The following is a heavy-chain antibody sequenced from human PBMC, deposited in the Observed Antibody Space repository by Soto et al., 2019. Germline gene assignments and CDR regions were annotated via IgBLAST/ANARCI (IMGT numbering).Heavy chain of an antibody. J-gene: IGHJ4*02. CDR2: IIPLFGTA. D-gene: IGHD6-19*01. Sequence: SVKVSCKTSVGTFSTYAIYWVRQAPGQGLEWMGAIIPLFGTADYAQKFQGRVTITADESTSTAYMELSSLRSEDTAVYYCARPKGSYSSGYYYFDYWGQGTLVTVSS. CDR1: VGTFSTYA. CDR3: ARPKGSYSSGYYYFDY. V-gene: IGHV1-69*13.